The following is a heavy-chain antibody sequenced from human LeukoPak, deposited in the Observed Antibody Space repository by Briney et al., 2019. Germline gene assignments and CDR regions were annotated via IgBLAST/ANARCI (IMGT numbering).Heavy chain of an antibody. CDR2: IYSGGST. V-gene: IGHV3-53*05. J-gene: IGHJ6*03. D-gene: IGHD3-22*01. Sequence: GGSLRLSCAASGFTVSSNYMSWVRQAPGKGLEWVSVIYSGGSTYYADSVKGRFTISRDNSKNTLYLQMNSLRAEDTAVYYCAKEDSSGYWYYYYYYVDVWGKGTTVTISS. CDR1: GFTVSSNY. CDR3: AKEDSSGYWYYYYYYVDV.